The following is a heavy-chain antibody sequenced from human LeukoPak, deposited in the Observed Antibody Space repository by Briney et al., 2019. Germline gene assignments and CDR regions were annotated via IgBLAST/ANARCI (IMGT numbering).Heavy chain of an antibody. D-gene: IGHD6-13*01. Sequence: GGSLRLSCAASGFTLSSHGMNWVRQAPGKGLEWVSAISGSGGSTYYADSVKGRFTISRDNSKNTLYLQMNSLRAEDTAVYYCAKDRRTAAGSFDYWGQGTLVTVSS. V-gene: IGHV3-23*01. J-gene: IGHJ4*02. CDR3: AKDRRTAAGSFDY. CDR2: ISGSGGST. CDR1: GFTLSSHG.